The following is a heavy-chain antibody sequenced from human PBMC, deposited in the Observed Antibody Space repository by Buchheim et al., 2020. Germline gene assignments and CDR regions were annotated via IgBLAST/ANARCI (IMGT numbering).Heavy chain of an antibody. CDR2: IKSKVDGETT. V-gene: IGHV3-15*01. CDR3: TTGSRGH. Sequence: VQLVESGGGLVKPGGSLRLSCEGSGFTFTSAWMVWVRQAPGKGLEWVGRIKSKVDGETTDFASPLKGRISIYRDDYKNRVFLQIDNLKVEDTAVYYCTTGSRGHWGQGTL. J-gene: IGHJ4*02. CDR1: GFTFTSAW. D-gene: IGHD3-10*01.